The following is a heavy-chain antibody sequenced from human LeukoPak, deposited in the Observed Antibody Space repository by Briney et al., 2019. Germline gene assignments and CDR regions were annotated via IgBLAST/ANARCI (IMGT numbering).Heavy chain of an antibody. D-gene: IGHD6-19*01. CDR3: ARPYSSGWSGFDY. J-gene: IGHJ4*02. Sequence: GESLQISCKGSGYSFTSYWIGWVRQLPGRGLEWMGIIYPRDSDTRYSPSFQGQVTISADKSINTAYLQWSSLKASDTATYYCARPYSSGWSGFDYWGQGTLVTVSS. CDR2: IYPRDSDT. CDR1: GYSFTSYW. V-gene: IGHV5-51*01.